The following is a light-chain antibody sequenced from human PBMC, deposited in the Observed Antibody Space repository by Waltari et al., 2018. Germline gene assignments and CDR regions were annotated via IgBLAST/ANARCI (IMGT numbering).Light chain of an antibody. CDR1: VYNIGGGYA. Sequence: QSVLTQPPSVSGSPGQRVTIPCTGSVYNIGGGYAVHWFPQLPRAAPKLLIHGSTSRPLGVPARFFGSTSGTSASLAITGLQAEDEADYYCQSYDTSLSVVFGGGTKLTVL. J-gene: IGLJ3*02. CDR3: QSYDTSLSVV. V-gene: IGLV1-40*01. CDR2: GST.